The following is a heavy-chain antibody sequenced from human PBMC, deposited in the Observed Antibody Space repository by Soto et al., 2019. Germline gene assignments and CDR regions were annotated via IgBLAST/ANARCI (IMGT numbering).Heavy chain of an antibody. CDR3: AKDRSGYSRRDDAFDI. V-gene: IGHV1-18*01. CDR2: VSTLNDNR. Sequence: QVQLVQSGAEVKNPGASVKVSCKASGYTFTNYGLTWVRQAPGHWLEWMGWVSTLNDNRNYAQKLQGRVTLATDTSTNTAYMEPRSLSSDDTAVYYCAKDRSGYSRRDDAFDIWGQGTIVLIYS. CDR1: GYTFTNYG. J-gene: IGHJ3*02. D-gene: IGHD3-22*01.